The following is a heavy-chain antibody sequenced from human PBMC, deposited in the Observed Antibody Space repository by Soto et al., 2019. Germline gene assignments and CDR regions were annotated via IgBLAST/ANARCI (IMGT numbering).Heavy chain of an antibody. CDR2: ISYDGSNK. Sequence: QVQLVESGGGVVQPGRSLRLSCAASGFTFSSYGMHWVRQAPGKGLEWVAVISYDGSNKYYADSVKGRFTISRDNSKNTLYLQMNSLRAEDTAVYYCANMVDCSSTSCWPNYYGMDVWGQGTTVTVSS. CDR3: ANMVDCSSTSCWPNYYGMDV. D-gene: IGHD2-2*01. J-gene: IGHJ6*02. V-gene: IGHV3-30*18. CDR1: GFTFSSYG.